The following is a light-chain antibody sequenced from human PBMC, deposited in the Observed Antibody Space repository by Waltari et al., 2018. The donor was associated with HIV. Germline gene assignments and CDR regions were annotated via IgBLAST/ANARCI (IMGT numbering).Light chain of an antibody. Sequence: EIVMTQSPLSLPVPHGEPASISCRASPSLLHSNGNNYLDWYLQKPGQSPQFLIYLASSRAAGVPERFTGSGSGTDFTLKISRVEAEDVGIYYCMQALQTPYTFGQGTKVE. CDR1: PSLLHSNGNNY. V-gene: IGKV2-28*01. J-gene: IGKJ2*01. CDR3: MQALQTPYT. CDR2: LAS.